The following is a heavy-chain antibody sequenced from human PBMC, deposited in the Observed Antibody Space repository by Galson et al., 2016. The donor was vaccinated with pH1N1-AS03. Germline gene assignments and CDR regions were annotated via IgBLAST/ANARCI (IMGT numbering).Heavy chain of an antibody. D-gene: IGHD5/OR15-5a*01. CDR2: IYYLGST. V-gene: IGHV4-59*11. CDR1: GGSMGNHY. J-gene: IGHJ6*02. Sequence: ETLSLTCSVSGGSMGNHYWSWMRQSPGKELEWIGFIYYLGSTNYNPLFKSRVTMSIDTSKDQFSLNLTSVTAADTGVYFCARGQDTNYYYYGMDVWGPGTRVIVSS. CDR3: ARGQDTNYYYYGMDV.